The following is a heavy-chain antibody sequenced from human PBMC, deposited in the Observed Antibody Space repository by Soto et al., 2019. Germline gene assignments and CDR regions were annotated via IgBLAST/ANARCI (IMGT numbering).Heavy chain of an antibody. D-gene: IGHD5-12*01. V-gene: IGHV3-21*01. CDR3: ARGAPGRDGYNLDFQH. Sequence: GGSLRLSCAASGFTFSTYAMNWVRQAPGRGLEWVSSISSTSSFRYYADSVKGRFTISRDNAKNSLYLQMNSLRAQDTAVYYCARGAPGRDGYNLDFQHWGQGTLVTVSS. CDR2: ISSTSSFR. J-gene: IGHJ1*01. CDR1: GFTFSTYA.